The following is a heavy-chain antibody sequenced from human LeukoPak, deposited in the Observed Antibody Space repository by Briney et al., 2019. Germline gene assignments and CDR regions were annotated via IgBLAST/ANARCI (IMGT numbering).Heavy chain of an antibody. V-gene: IGHV4-34*01. J-gene: IGHJ5*02. CDR2: INHSGST. D-gene: IGHD3-10*01. Sequence: SETLSLTCAVYGGSFSGYYWSWIRQPPGKGLEWIGEINHSGSTNYNPSLKSRVTISVDTSKNQFSLKLSSVTAADTAVYYCARVLLWFGESWGWSDPWGQGTLVTVSS. CDR1: GGSFSGYY. CDR3: ARVLLWFGESWGWSDP.